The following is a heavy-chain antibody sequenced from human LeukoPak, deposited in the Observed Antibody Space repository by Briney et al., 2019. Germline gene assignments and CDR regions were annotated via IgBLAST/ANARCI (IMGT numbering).Heavy chain of an antibody. D-gene: IGHD3-22*01. CDR2: ISGSGGST. CDR3: AKADSSGYPRYMDV. V-gene: IGHV3-23*01. J-gene: IGHJ6*03. Sequence: GGSLRLSCAASGFTFSSYAVSWVRQAPGKGLEWVSAISGSGGSTYYADSVKGRFTISRDNSKNTLYLQMNSLRAEDTAVYYCAKADSSGYPRYMDVWGKGTTVTVSS. CDR1: GFTFSSYA.